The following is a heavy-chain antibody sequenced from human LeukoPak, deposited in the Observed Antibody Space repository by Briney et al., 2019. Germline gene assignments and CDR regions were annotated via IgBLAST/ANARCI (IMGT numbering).Heavy chain of an antibody. CDR2: VSGSGGST. CDR1: GFTFSSYA. J-gene: IGHJ4*02. Sequence: GGSLRLSCAASGFTFSSYAMSWVRQAPGKGLEWVSAVSGSGGSTYYADSVKGRFTISRDNSKNTLYLQMNSLRAEDTAVYYCANRKGNCSSTSCYGHFDYWGQGTRVTVLS. V-gene: IGHV3-23*01. D-gene: IGHD2-2*01. CDR3: ANRKGNCSSTSCYGHFDY.